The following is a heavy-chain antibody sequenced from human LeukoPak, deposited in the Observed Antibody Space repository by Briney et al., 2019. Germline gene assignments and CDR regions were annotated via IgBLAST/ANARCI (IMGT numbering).Heavy chain of an antibody. J-gene: IGHJ6*03. CDR2: IIPIFGTA. D-gene: IGHD2-2*02. V-gene: IGHV1-69*05. Sequence: SVKVSCKASGGTFSSYAISWVRQAPGQGLEWMGGIIPIFGTANYAQKFQGRVTITTDEPTSTAYMELSSLRSEDTAVYYCATSYCSSTSCYTNYYYYYYMDVWGKGTTVTVSS. CDR3: ATSYCSSTSCYTNYYYYYYMDV. CDR1: GGTFSSYA.